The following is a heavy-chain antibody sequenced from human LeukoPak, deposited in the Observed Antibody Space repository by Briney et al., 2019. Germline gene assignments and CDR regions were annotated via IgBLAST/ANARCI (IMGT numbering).Heavy chain of an antibody. J-gene: IGHJ6*03. D-gene: IGHD6-13*01. V-gene: IGHV3-33*06. CDR2: IWYDGSNK. CDR1: GFTFSSYG. Sequence: GRSLRLSCAASGFTFSSYGMHWVRQAPGKGLEWVAVIWYDGSNKYYADSVEGRFTISRDNSKNTLYLQMNSLRAEDTAVYYCAKGGGSSWRYYYYYMDVWGKGTTVTVSS. CDR3: AKGGGSSWRYYYYYMDV.